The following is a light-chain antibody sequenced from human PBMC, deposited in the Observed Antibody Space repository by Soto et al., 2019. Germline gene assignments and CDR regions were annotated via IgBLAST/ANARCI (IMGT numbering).Light chain of an antibody. CDR1: SSDVGGYNY. CDR2: EVN. CDR3: QSYDTSLSGVI. Sequence: QSVLTQPPSASGSPGQSLTISCTGTSSDVGGYNYVFWYQQHPGKAPKLMIYEVNKRPSGVPDRFSGSKSGNTASLTVSGLQAEDEADYYCQSYDTSLSGVIFGAGTKLTVL. V-gene: IGLV2-8*01. J-gene: IGLJ2*01.